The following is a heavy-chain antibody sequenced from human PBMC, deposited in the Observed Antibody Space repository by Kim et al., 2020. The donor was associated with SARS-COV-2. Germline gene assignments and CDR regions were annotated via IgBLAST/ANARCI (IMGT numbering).Heavy chain of an antibody. D-gene: IGHD6-19*01. J-gene: IGHJ6*02. CDR3: ARAHSSGWYGGMDV. Sequence: PDSVEGRFTVSRDNSKNTLYLKMNSLRAEDTAVYYCARAHSSGWYGGMDVWGQGTTVTVSS. V-gene: IGHV3-30*01.